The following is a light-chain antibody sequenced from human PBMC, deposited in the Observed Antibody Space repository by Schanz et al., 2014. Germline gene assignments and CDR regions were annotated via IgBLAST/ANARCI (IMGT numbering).Light chain of an antibody. V-gene: IGKV3-15*01. CDR1: QSVNSN. CDR2: GAS. Sequence: IVMTQSPATLSVSPGERASLSCRASQSVNSNLAWYQQKPGQAPRLLIYGASTRATGIPARFSGSGSGTDFTLTISRLEPEDFAVYYCQHYGSSPLTFGPGTKVDFK. CDR3: QHYGSSPLT. J-gene: IGKJ3*01.